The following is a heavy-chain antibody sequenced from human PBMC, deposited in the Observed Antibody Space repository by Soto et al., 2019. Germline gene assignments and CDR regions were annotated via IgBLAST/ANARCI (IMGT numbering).Heavy chain of an antibody. CDR1: GFTFSSYV. CDR2: ITSSGSST. Sequence: PGGSLRLSCAASGFTFSSYVMSWVRQAPGKGLGWVSGITSSGSSTYYADSVKGRFTISRDNSKNTLYLQMNSLRAEDTAVYYCTKEEPSDYWGQGTLVTVSS. CDR3: TKEEPSDY. J-gene: IGHJ4*02. V-gene: IGHV3-23*01.